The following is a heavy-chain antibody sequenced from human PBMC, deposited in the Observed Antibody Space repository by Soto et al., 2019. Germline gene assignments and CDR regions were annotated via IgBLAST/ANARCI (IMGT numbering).Heavy chain of an antibody. V-gene: IGHV3-13*01. Sequence: EVQLVESGGGLVQPGGSLRLSCAASGFTFSSYDMHWVRQATGKGLEWVSAIGTAGDTYYPGSVKGRFTISRENAKNSLYLQMNSLRAEDTAVYYCARAQDSPDYYYYGMDVWGQGTKVTVSS. J-gene: IGHJ6*02. CDR3: ARAQDSPDYYYYGMDV. CDR2: IGTAGDT. D-gene: IGHD2-15*01. CDR1: GFTFSSYD.